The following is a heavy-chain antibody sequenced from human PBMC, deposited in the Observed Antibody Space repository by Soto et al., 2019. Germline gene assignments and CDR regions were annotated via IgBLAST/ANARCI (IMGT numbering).Heavy chain of an antibody. D-gene: IGHD1-26*01. Sequence: PXGTLSLTCAVSGGSVSSETHFWSWIRQPPGKGLEWIGYIYHSGTTNSNPSLKGRLTISVDKSTNHFSLSLASVTAADTAIYYCEREDMSGTYYFDSWGQGIRVTVSS. CDR3: EREDMSGTYYFDS. J-gene: IGHJ4*02. CDR1: GGSVSSETHF. CDR2: IYHSGTT. V-gene: IGHV4-61*03.